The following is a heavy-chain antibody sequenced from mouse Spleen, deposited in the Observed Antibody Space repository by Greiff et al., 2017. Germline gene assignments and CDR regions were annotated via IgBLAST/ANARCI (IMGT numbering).Heavy chain of an antibody. CDR2: ISYDGSN. Sequence: EVQLVESGPGLVKPSQSLSLTCSVTGYSITSGYYWNWIRQCPGNKLEWMGYISYDGSNNYNPSLKNRISITRDTSKNQFFLKLNSVTTEDTATYYCARVVYYYGSNYWYFDVWGTGTTVTVSS. J-gene: IGHJ1*03. CDR3: ARVVYYYGSNYWYFDV. CDR1: GYSITSGYY. D-gene: IGHD1-1*01. V-gene: IGHV3-6*01.